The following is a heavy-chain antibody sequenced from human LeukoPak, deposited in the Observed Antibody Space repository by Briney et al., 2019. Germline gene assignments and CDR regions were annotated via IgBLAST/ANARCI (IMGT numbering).Heavy chain of an antibody. CDR1: GGSISSYY. CDR2: IYTGGST. D-gene: IGHD3-9*01. V-gene: IGHV4-4*07. J-gene: IGHJ5*02. Sequence: SETLSPTCTVSGGSISSYYWSWIRQPAGKGLEWIGRIYTGGSTNYNPSLKSRVTVSVDTSKNQFSLKLSSVTAAGTAVYYCARAPSILTGYYTFDPWGQGTLVTVSS. CDR3: ARAPSILTGYYTFDP.